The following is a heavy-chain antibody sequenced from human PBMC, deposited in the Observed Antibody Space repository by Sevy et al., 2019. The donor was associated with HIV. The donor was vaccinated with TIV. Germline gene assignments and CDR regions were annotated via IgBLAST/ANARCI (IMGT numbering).Heavy chain of an antibody. CDR3: ARGGDFNDRSAKRDFDY. J-gene: IGHJ4*02. CDR1: GFTFMSYA. D-gene: IGHD3-22*01. CDR2: IWNDGSNK. V-gene: IGHV3-33*08. Sequence: GGSLRLSCTPSGFTFMSYAMSWVRQAPGKGLEWVAVIWNDGSNKYYADSVKGRFTISRDNSKNTLYLQMNSLRVEDTAVYFCARGGDFNDRSAKRDFDYWGQGTLVTVSS.